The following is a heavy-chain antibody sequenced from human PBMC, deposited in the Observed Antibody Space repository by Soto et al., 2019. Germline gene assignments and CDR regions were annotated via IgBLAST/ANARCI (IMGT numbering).Heavy chain of an antibody. CDR1: GFTFGDYA. D-gene: IGHD3-22*01. V-gene: IGHV3-49*04. CDR2: IRSKAYGGTT. CDR3: ARDQDSSGYLTGPRY. J-gene: IGHJ4*02. Sequence: GGSLRLSCTASGFTFGDYAMSWVRQAPGKGLEWVGFIRSKAYGGTTEYAASVKGRFTISRDDSKSIAYLQMNSLRAEDTAVYYCARDQDSSGYLTGPRYWGQGTLVTVSS.